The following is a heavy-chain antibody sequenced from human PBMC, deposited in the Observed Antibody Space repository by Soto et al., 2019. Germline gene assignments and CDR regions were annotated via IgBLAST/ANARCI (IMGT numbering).Heavy chain of an antibody. CDR3: ATYDVGAIIQDY. D-gene: IGHD3-16*01. V-gene: IGHV4-34*01. Sequence: SETLSLTCAIYGGSFSSLSRSWVRQPPGKGLEWIGEIHHDGITNYNPSLKSRVTISGDTSKTQFSLELTSLTAADTAVYYCATYDVGAIIQDYWAQGTLVTVSS. CDR2: IHHDGIT. J-gene: IGHJ4*02. CDR1: GGSFSSLS.